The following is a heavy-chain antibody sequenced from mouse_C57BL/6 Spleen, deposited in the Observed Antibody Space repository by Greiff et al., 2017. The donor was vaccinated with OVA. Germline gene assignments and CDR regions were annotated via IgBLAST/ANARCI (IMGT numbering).Heavy chain of an antibody. Sequence: EVQVVESGPGLVKPSQSLSLTCSVTGYSITSGYYWNWIRQFPGNKLEWMGYISYDGSNNYNPSLKNRISITRDTSKNQFFLKLNSVTTEDTATYYCARESGGLDYWGQGTSVTVSS. D-gene: IGHD3-1*01. V-gene: IGHV3-6*01. CDR2: ISYDGSN. CDR3: ARESGGLDY. J-gene: IGHJ4*01. CDR1: GYSITSGYY.